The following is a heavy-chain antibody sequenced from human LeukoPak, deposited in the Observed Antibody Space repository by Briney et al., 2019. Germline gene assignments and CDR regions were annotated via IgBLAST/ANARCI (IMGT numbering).Heavy chain of an antibody. D-gene: IGHD3-16*01. CDR1: GGSIRSYY. Sequence: NTSETLSLTCTVSGGSIRSYYWDWIRQPPGKGLEWIGYIFYTGSTNYNPSLKSRVTISVDTSQNQFSLKLTSVTAADTAVYYCARRLGGWFDPWGQGNLVTVSS. V-gene: IGHV4-59*08. J-gene: IGHJ5*02. CDR2: IFYTGST. CDR3: ARRLGGWFDP.